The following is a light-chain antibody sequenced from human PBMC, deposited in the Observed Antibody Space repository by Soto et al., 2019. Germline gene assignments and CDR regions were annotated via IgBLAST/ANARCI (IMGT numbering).Light chain of an antibody. CDR2: EVS. J-gene: IGLJ1*01. CDR1: SSDVGGYNY. V-gene: IGLV2-8*01. CDR3: SSYAGSNKSV. Sequence: ALAQPPSASGSPGQSVTISCTGTSSDVGGYNYVPWYQQHPGKAPKLMIYEVSKRPSGVPDRFSGSKSGNTASLTVSGLQPEDEADYYCSSYAGSNKSVFGTGTKVTVL.